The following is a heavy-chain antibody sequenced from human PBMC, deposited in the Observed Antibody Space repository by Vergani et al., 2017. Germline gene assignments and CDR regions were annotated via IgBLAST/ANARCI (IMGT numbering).Heavy chain of an antibody. CDR2: INPIDSKI. V-gene: IGHV5-51*03. Sequence: EVQLVQSGAEVKKPGESLKISCKYSESSFISNEIAWVRQMSGKGLQWMGNINPIDSKIAYSPSFQGQAIMSLDKSITTAYLQWRSLKASDTAIYYCTRNVPCGDGACLHFDHWCQGTKVAISS. CDR3: TRNVPCGDGACLHFDH. D-gene: IGHD2-21*01. CDR1: ESSFISNE. J-gene: IGHJ4*02.